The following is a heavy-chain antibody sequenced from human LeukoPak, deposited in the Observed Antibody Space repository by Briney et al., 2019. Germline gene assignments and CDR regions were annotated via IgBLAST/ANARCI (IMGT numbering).Heavy chain of an antibody. CDR2: IIPIFGTA. CDR3: AREGSLISSALDY. V-gene: IGHV1-69*05. CDR1: GGTFSSYA. Sequence: ASVKVSCKASGGTFSSYAISWVRQAPGQGLEWMGRIIPIFGTANYAQKFQGRVTITTDESTSTAYMELSSLRSEDTAVYYCAREGSLISSALDYWGQGTLVTVSS. D-gene: IGHD3-10*01. J-gene: IGHJ4*02.